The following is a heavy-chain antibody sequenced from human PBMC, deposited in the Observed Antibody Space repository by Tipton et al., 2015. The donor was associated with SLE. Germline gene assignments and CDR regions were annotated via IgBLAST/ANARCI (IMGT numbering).Heavy chain of an antibody. V-gene: IGHV1-18*01. D-gene: IGHD1-1*01. J-gene: IGHJ3*02. CDR1: GYTFTDFG. CDR3: AERYDTFEI. CDR2: ISAYNGKT. Sequence: QVQLVQSGAEVKKPGASVTVSCQASGYTFTDFGVTWVRQAPGQGLEWVGWISAYNGKTNYAQMVEGRVTMSTDTSTSTAYMELRSLRPDDTAAYYCAERYDTFEIWGQGTMVSVSS.